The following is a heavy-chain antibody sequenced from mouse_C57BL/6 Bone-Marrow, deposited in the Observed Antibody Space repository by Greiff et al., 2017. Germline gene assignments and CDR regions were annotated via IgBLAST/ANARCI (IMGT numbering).Heavy chain of an antibody. J-gene: IGHJ1*03. D-gene: IGHD2-5*01. CDR2: IYPGSGST. Sequence: QVQLQQPGAELVKPGASVKMSCKASGYTFTSYWINWVKQRPGQGLEWIGDIYPGSGSTNYNEKFKSKATLTVDTASSTAYMQLSSLTSEDSAVYYCARPDYSNYCYFDVWCTGTTVLVSS. CDR3: ARPDYSNYCYFDV. V-gene: IGHV1-55*01. CDR1: GYTFTSYW.